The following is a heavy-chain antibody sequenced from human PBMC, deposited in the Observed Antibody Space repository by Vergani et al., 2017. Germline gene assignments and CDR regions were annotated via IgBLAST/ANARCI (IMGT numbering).Heavy chain of an antibody. J-gene: IGHJ4*02. D-gene: IGHD3-22*01. CDR2: IIPIFGTT. CDR1: GGTFSSNS. CDR3: ARSSGYYSYYFDF. V-gene: IGHV1-69*13. Sequence: QGQLAQSGAEVKKPGSSVKVSCKASGGTFSSNSISWVRQAPGQGLEGMGRIIPIFGTTSYAQKFQGRVTILADESTSTAYRELSSLRSEDTAVYYCARSSGYYSYYFDFWGQGTLVTVSS.